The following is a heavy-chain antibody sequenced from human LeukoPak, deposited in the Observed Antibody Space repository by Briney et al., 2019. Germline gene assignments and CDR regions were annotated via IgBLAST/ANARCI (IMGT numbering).Heavy chain of an antibody. J-gene: IGHJ5*02. V-gene: IGHV4-39*07. Sequence: SETLSLTCTVSGGSISSSSYYWGWIRQPPGKGLEWIGSIYYSGSTYYNPSLKSRVTISVDTSKNQFSLKLSSVTAADTAVYYCARGIGATGFWFDPWGQGTLVTVSS. CDR2: IYYSGST. CDR1: GGSISSSSYY. CDR3: ARGIGATGFWFDP. D-gene: IGHD4-17*01.